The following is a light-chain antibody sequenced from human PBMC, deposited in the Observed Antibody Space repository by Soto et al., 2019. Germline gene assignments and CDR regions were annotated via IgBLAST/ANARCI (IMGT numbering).Light chain of an antibody. CDR3: QQSYSSPQMYT. CDR2: AAS. Sequence: DIQMTQSPSSLSASVGDRVTITCRASQTISSSLNWYQQKPGKAPDLLIYAASNLQSAVPSRFSGSGSGSDFTLTISSLQPEDFATYYCQQSYSSPQMYTFGQGTRLEIK. V-gene: IGKV1-39*01. J-gene: IGKJ2*01. CDR1: QTISSS.